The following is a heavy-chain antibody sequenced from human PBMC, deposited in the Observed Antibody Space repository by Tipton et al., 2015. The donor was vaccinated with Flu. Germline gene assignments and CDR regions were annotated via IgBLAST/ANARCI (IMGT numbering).Heavy chain of an antibody. V-gene: IGHV3-21*01. CDR1: GFTFSSYS. CDR3: ARGKDCSSTSCYQGRDAFDI. D-gene: IGHD2-2*01. CDR2: ISSSSSYI. J-gene: IGHJ3*02. Sequence: TLSLTCAASGFTFSSYSMNWVRQAPGKGLEWVSSISSSSSYIYYADSVKGRFTIARDNAKNSLYLQMNSLRAEDTAVYYCARGKDCSSTSCYQGRDAFDIWGQGTMVTVSS.